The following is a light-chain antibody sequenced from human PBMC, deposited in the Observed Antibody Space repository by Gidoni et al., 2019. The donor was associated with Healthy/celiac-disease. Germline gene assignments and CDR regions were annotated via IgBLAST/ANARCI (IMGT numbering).Light chain of an antibody. J-gene: IGLJ2*01. V-gene: IGLV3-1*01. CDR1: KLGDTY. CDR2: QDS. Sequence: SYERTQPPSGAVPPGKTASITCSGDKLGDTYACWYQQKPGQSPVLVIYQDSKRPSVIPVRFSGSNSGNTATLTISGTQAMDEADYYCQAWDSSTVVFGGGTKLTVL. CDR3: QAWDSSTVV.